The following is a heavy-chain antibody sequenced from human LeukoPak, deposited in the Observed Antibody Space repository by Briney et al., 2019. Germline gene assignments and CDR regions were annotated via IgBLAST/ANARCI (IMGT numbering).Heavy chain of an antibody. V-gene: IGHV3-13*01. J-gene: IGHJ4*02. CDR1: GFTFSSYD. CDR3: ARGSGYGDFDY. D-gene: IGHD4-17*01. Sequence: GGSLRLSCAASGFTFSSYDMHWVRQVTGKGLEWVSAIGTAGDTYYPGSVKGRFTISRENAKNSLYLQMNSLRAGDTAVYYCARGSGYGDFDYWGQGTLVTVSS. CDR2: IGTAGDT.